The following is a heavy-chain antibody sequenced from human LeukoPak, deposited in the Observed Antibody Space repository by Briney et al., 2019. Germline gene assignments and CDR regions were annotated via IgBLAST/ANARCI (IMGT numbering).Heavy chain of an antibody. Sequence: SETLSLTCAVSGGSISSGGYSWSWIRQPPGKALEWIGYISSTGSTYYNPSLKSRLSISSDTSKNQFSLTLRSVTAADTAVYYCARGGQTLEMATIHIDPWGQGTLVTVSS. CDR3: ARGGQTLEMATIHIDP. D-gene: IGHD5-24*01. V-gene: IGHV4-30-4*07. CDR2: ISSTGST. J-gene: IGHJ5*02. CDR1: GGSISSGGYS.